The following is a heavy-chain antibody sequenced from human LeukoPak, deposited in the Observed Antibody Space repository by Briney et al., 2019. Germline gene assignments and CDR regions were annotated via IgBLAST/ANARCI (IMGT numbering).Heavy chain of an antibody. CDR2: IYYSGST. V-gene: IGHV4-31*03. D-gene: IGHD5-24*01. J-gene: IGHJ2*01. CDR3: ARLLGGDGYRTNWYFDL. CDR1: GGSISSGGYY. Sequence: SQTLSLTCTVSGGSISSGGYYWSWLRQHPGRGLEWIGYIYYSGSTYYNPSLKSRVTISVDTSKNQFSLKLSSVTAADTAVYYCARLLGGDGYRTNWYFDLWGRGTLVTVSS.